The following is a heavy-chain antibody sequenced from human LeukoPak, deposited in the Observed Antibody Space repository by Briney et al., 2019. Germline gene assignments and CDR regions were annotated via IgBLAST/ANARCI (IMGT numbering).Heavy chain of an antibody. CDR1: GGSVSSNSYY. Sequence: SETLSLTCTVSGGSVSSNSYYWSWIRQPPGRGLEWTGYIYYSGSTNYNPSLKSRVTISVDTSKNQFSLKLSSVTAADTAVYYCARDLRYCSGGNCFSGNWFDPWGQGTLVTVSS. CDR3: ARDLRYCSGGNCFSGNWFDP. J-gene: IGHJ5*02. CDR2: IYYSGST. V-gene: IGHV4-61*01. D-gene: IGHD2-15*01.